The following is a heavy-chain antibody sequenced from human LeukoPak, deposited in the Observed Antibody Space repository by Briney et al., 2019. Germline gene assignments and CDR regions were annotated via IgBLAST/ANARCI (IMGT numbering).Heavy chain of an antibody. V-gene: IGHV4-59*11. J-gene: IGHJ3*02. CDR1: GGSISSHY. Sequence: SETLSLTCTVSGGSISSHYWSWIRQPPGKGLEWIGYIYYSGSTNYNPSLKSRVTISVDTSKNQFSQKLSSVTAADTAVYYCARDLPRYCGGDCYMGAFDIWGQGTMVTVSS. CDR3: ARDLPRYCGGDCYMGAFDI. D-gene: IGHD2-21*02. CDR2: IYYSGST.